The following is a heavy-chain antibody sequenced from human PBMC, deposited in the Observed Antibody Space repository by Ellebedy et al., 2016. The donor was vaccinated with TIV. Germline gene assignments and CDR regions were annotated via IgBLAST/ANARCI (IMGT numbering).Heavy chain of an antibody. J-gene: IGHJ3*02. V-gene: IGHV4-34*01. CDR1: GGSFSGYY. D-gene: IGHD4-11*01. CDR2: INHSGST. CDR3: ARSTVTTPGAFDI. Sequence: MPSETLSLTCAVYGGSFSGYYWIWNRQPPGKGLEWIGEINHSGSTSYNPSLKSRVTISIDRSKNQFSLKLISVTAADTGVYYCARSTVTTPGAFDIWGQGTMVTVSS.